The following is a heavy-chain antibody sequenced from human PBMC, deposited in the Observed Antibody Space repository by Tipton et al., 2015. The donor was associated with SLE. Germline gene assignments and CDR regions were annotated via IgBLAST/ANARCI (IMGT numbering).Heavy chain of an antibody. CDR3: ARARCYFDY. CDR1: GDTFITYY. Sequence: QLVQSGAEGKTPGASVRVSCKASGDTFITYYMHWVRQAPGQGLEWMGIINPTDGGTSYPQKFQGRVTMTMDTSTRTVYMELSSLRSGDTAVYSCARARCYFDYWGQGPLVTVSS. V-gene: IGHV1-46*01. J-gene: IGHJ4*02. CDR2: INPTDGGT.